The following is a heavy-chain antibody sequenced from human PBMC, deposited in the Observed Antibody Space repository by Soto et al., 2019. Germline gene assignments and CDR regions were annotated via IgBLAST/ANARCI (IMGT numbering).Heavy chain of an antibody. V-gene: IGHV1-18*01. Sequence: QVQLVQSGAEVKKPGASVRVSCRTSGYTFSNYGISWVRQAPGQGLEWMGWVSGYIGNTHYARKLQGRVTMTKDTSTSTAQMDLRSLTSDDTAVYYCARSPLENCSGGNWYSDFWGQGTLVTVSS. J-gene: IGHJ4*02. CDR1: GYTFSNYG. CDR2: VSGYIGNT. CDR3: ARSPLENCSGGNWYSDF. D-gene: IGHD2-15*01.